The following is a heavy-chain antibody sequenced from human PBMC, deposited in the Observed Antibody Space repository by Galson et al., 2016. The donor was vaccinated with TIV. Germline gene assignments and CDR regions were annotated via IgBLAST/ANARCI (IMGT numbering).Heavy chain of an antibody. D-gene: IGHD6-6*01. Sequence: SLRLSCAASGFTFTNYWMHWVRQVPGKGLVWVSGINSDASSTSYADSVKGRFTISRDNAKDTLFLYMSSLRAEDTAVYFCARRPLVGYYYYGMDGWGQGTTVTVSS. CDR1: GFTFTNYW. V-gene: IGHV3-74*01. CDR3: ARRPLVGYYYYGMDG. CDR2: INSDASST. J-gene: IGHJ6*02.